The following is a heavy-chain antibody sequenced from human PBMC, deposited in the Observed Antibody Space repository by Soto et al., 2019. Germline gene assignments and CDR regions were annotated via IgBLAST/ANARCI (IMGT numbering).Heavy chain of an antibody. CDR1: GGSISSGFYS. CDR2: IYNSGNT. J-gene: IGHJ5*02. Sequence: PSATPSLTCAVSGGSISSGFYSWSWIRQPPGQGLEWIGYIYNSGNTYYNPSLMSRVTISVDRSQNHFSLKLTSVTAADTAVYYCARGSDGVWNWFDPWGQGTQVTVSS. D-gene: IGHD2-21*02. CDR3: ARGSDGVWNWFDP. V-gene: IGHV4-30-2*01.